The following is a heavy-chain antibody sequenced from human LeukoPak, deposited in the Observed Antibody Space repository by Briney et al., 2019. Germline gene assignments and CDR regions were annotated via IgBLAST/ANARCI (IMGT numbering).Heavy chain of an antibody. V-gene: IGHV4-61*08. CDR1: GGSISSGGYY. Sequence: MPSETLSLTCTVSGGSISSGGYYWSWIRQPPGKGLEWIGYIYYSGSTNYNPSLKSRVTISVDTSKNQFSLKLSSVTAADTAVYYCARRRREGITIFGVARKGWFDPWGQGTLVTVSS. J-gene: IGHJ5*02. D-gene: IGHD3-3*01. CDR2: IYYSGST. CDR3: ARRRREGITIFGVARKGWFDP.